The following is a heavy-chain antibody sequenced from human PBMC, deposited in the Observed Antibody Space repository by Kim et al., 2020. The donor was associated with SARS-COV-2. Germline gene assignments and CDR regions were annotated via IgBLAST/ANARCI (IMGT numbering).Heavy chain of an antibody. CDR3: ARDRRSTSADYYFDY. J-gene: IGHJ4*02. CDR1: GFTFSNFW. Sequence: GGSLRLSCAASGFTFSNFWIHWVRQGPGTGLVYVSGISGDGNEHLYADSVKGRFTISRDYAKNTVFLQMNSLRAEDTAMYFCARDRRSTSADYYFDYWGQGILGTVSS. CDR2: ISGDGNEH. D-gene: IGHD1-1*01. V-gene: IGHV3-74*03.